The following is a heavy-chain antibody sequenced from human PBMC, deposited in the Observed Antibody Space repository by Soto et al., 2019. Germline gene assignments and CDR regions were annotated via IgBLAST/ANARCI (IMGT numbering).Heavy chain of an antibody. J-gene: IGHJ6*03. Sequence: GGSLRLSCAASGFTFSSYSMNWVRQAPGKGLEWVSYISSSSSTIYYADSVKGRFTISRDNAKNSLYLQMNSLRAEDTAVYYCARDRAGQAVEGYYYYMDVWGKGTTVTVSS. CDR2: ISSSSSTI. CDR1: GFTFSSYS. V-gene: IGHV3-48*01. CDR3: ARDRAGQAVEGYYYYMDV. D-gene: IGHD6-19*01.